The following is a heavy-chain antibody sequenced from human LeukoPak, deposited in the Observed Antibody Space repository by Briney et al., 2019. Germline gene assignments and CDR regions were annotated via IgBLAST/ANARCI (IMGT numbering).Heavy chain of an antibody. V-gene: IGHV3-21*01. Sequence: GGSLRLSCAASGFTFCSYSMNWVRQAPGKGLEWVSSISSSSSYIYYADAVKGRFTISRDNAKNSMYLQMNSLRAEDTAVYYCARALYSSGWYGPAYWGQGTLVTVSS. CDR3: ARALYSSGWYGPAY. J-gene: IGHJ4*02. CDR1: GFTFCSYS. CDR2: ISSSSSYI. D-gene: IGHD6-19*01.